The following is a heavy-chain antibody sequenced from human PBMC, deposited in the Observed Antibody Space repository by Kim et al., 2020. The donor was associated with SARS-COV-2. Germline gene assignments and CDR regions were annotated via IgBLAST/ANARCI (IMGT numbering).Heavy chain of an antibody. J-gene: IGHJ4*02. V-gene: IGHV3-23*01. D-gene: IGHD2-8*02. CDR3: AKIQYWYVPNKYYFDY. CDR2: IGGDGYGT. CDR1: GFNFRNYA. Sequence: GGSLRLSCAASGFNFRNYAMGWVRQAPGRGLEWVSGIGGDGYGTYYADSVKGRFTISRDNSRDTLFLQMNSLRAEDTAIYYCAKIQYWYVPNKYYFDYWGQGTLVSVSS.